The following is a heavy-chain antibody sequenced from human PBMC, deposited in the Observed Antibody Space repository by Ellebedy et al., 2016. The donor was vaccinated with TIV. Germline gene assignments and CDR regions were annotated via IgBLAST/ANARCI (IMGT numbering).Heavy chain of an antibody. V-gene: IGHV4-59*01. D-gene: IGHD1-26*01. CDR2: TYYSGST. J-gene: IGHJ4*02. Sequence: MPSETLSLTCTVSGGSISSYYWSWIRQPPGKGLEWIGYTYYSGSTNYNPSLKSRVTLSLDTSKNQFSLKLSSVTAADTAVYYCARSGSSRRPTNWGQGTLVTVSS. CDR1: GGSISSYY. CDR3: ARSGSSRRPTN.